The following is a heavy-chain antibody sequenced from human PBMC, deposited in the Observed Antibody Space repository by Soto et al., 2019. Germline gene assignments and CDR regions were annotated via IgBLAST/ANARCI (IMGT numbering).Heavy chain of an antibody. V-gene: IGHV3-30-3*01. J-gene: IGHJ4*02. Sequence: HPGGSLRLSCAASGFTFSSYAMHWVRQAPGKGLEWVAVISYDGSNKYYADSVKGRFTISRDNSKNTLYLQMNSLRAEDTAVYYCARDRRGNYYDSSGYSLGYFDYWGQGTLVTVSS. CDR3: ARDRRGNYYDSSGYSLGYFDY. CDR1: GFTFSSYA. D-gene: IGHD3-22*01. CDR2: ISYDGSNK.